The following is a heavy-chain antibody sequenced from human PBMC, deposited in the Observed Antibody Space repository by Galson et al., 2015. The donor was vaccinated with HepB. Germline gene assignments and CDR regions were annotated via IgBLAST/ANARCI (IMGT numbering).Heavy chain of an antibody. CDR2: ISYDGSNK. Sequence: SLRLSCAASGFTFSSYAMHWVRQAPGKGLEWVAVISYDGSNKYYADSVKGRFTISRDNSKNTLYLQMNSLRAEDTAVYYCARDTFTVTTNLFDYWGQGTLVTVSS. D-gene: IGHD4-17*01. CDR1: GFTFSSYA. V-gene: IGHV3-30*04. J-gene: IGHJ4*02. CDR3: ARDTFTVTTNLFDY.